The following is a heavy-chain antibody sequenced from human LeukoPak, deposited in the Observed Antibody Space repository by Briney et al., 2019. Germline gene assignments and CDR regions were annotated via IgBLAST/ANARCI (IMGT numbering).Heavy chain of an antibody. CDR2: ISPTGSTT. CDR1: GFSFSGHW. CDR3: ARGPNSNWSGLDF. Sequence: VGSLRLYCTASGFSFSGHWMHWARQLPGKGLVWVSRISPTGSTTSYADSVKGRFTVSRNNAKNTLYLQVNNLRAEDTAVYYCARGPNSNWSGLDFWGQGTLLTVSS. D-gene: IGHD6-6*01. J-gene: IGHJ4*02. V-gene: IGHV3-74*01.